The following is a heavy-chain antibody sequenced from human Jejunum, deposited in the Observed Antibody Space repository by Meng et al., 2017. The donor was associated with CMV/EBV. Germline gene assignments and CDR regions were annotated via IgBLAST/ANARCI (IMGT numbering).Heavy chain of an antibody. J-gene: IGHJ4*02. V-gene: IGHV4-59*01. CDR1: GVSISRYF. CDR2: FYYDGT. D-gene: IGHD2-2*01. Sequence: VSGVSISRYFWSWIRQSPGKGLGWIGYFYYDGTNYNPSLKSRATISVDTSKSQFSLQLSSVTAADTAVYYCARESTSRGKYYFDYWGQGTLVTVSS. CDR3: ARESTSRGKYYFDY.